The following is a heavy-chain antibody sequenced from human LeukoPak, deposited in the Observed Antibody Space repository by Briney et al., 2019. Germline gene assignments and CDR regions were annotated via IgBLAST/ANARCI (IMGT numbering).Heavy chain of an antibody. CDR3: ARGRYCSSTSCYFDY. CDR2: IYYIGST. Sequence: SETLSLSCTVSGGSIRSYYWSWIRQPPGKGLECIGYIYYIGSTNYNPSLKSRVTISVDTSKNQFSLKLSSVTAADTAVYYCARGRYCSSTSCYFDYWGQGTLVTVSS. J-gene: IGHJ4*02. D-gene: IGHD2-2*01. CDR1: GGSIRSYY. V-gene: IGHV4-59*08.